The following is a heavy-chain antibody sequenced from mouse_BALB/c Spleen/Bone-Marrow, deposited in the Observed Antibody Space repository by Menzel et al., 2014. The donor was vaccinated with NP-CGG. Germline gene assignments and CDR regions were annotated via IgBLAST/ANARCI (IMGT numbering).Heavy chain of an antibody. Sequence: EVQLQQSGPELVKPGASVKISYKTSGYTFTEYTMHWVKQSHGKSLEWIGTINPNNGGTSYNQKFKGKATLTVDKSSSTAYMELRSLTSEGSAVYYCARRIPYGYAMDYWGQGTSVTVSS. V-gene: IGHV1-22*01. CDR1: GYTFTEYT. CDR3: ARRIPYGYAMDY. J-gene: IGHJ4*01. D-gene: IGHD2-2*01. CDR2: INPNNGGT.